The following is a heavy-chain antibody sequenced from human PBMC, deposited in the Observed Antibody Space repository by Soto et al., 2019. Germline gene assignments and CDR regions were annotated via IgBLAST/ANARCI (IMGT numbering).Heavy chain of an antibody. J-gene: IGHJ4*02. D-gene: IGHD2-2*02. CDR3: AKNQMLVVVPAAIGY. CDR1: GFTFSSYA. Sequence: PGGSLRLSCAASGFTFSSYAMSWVRQAPGKGLEWVSAISGSGGSTYYADSVKGRFTISRDNSKNTLYLQINSLRAEDTAVYYCAKNQMLVVVPAAIGYWGQGTLVTVSS. CDR2: ISGSGGST. V-gene: IGHV3-23*01.